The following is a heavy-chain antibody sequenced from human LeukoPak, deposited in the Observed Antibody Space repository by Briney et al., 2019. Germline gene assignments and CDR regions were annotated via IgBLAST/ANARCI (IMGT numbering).Heavy chain of an antibody. CDR3: ARGYGESDY. V-gene: IGHV4-34*01. Sequence: PSETLSLTCTVSGGSISSYYWNWIRQPPGKGLEWIGEINHSGSTNYNPSLKSRVTVSLDTSKNQSSLKLSSVTAADTAVYYCARGYGESDYWGQGTLVTVSS. D-gene: IGHD7-27*01. CDR2: INHSGST. J-gene: IGHJ4*02. CDR1: GGSISSYY.